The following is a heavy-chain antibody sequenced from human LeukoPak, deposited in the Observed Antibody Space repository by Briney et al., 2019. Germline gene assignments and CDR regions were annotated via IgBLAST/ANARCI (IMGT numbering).Heavy chain of an antibody. J-gene: IGHJ5*02. Sequence: GGSLRLSCAPSAFIFSYYWMSWVRQAPGKGMEWVANINQDGSEKRYVDSAKGRFTISRDNAENLLYLQMNNLRAEDTAVYYCAREGGSGWYSGWFDPWGQGALVTVSS. V-gene: IGHV3-7*03. CDR3: AREGGSGWYSGWFDP. CDR2: INQDGSEK. D-gene: IGHD6-19*01. CDR1: AFIFSYYW.